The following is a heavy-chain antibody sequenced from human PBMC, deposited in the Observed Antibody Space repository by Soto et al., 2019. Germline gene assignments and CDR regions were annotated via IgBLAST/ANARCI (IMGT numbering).Heavy chain of an antibody. CDR3: ARDSLWFGELSAGDY. V-gene: IGHV3-33*01. CDR2: IWYDGSNK. Sequence: VAVIWYDGSNKYYADSVKGRFTISRDNSKNTLYLQMNSLRAEDTAVYYCARDSLWFGELSAGDYWGQGTLVTVSS. D-gene: IGHD3-10*01. J-gene: IGHJ4*02.